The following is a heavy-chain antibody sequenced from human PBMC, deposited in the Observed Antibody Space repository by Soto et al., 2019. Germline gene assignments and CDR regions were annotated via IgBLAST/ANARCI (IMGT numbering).Heavy chain of an antibody. V-gene: IGHV1-8*01. J-gene: IGHJ4*02. D-gene: IGHD1-26*01. Sequence: QVQLVQSGAEVREPGASVKVSCKASGYSFTSLDINWVRQTAGQGLEWMGWMQPRTGRTGYAQKFQGRVTMTRDTSMNAAYMELSTLTSDDTAFYYCARGVSAGVDYGGEGSLVTVSS. CDR3: ARGVSAGVDY. CDR2: MQPRTGRT. CDR1: GYSFTSLD.